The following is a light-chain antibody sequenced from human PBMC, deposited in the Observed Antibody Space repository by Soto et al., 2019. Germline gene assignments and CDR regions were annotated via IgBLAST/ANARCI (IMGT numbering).Light chain of an antibody. CDR1: QDIDDY. J-gene: IGKJ4*01. CDR2: DTS. Sequence: DIPMTQSPSSLSASLGDRVTITCQASQDIDDYLNWYQLKPGRAPKLLIYDTSHLHTGVPSRFSGAGSGTDFSFTISRLQPEDVATYYCQQYHTLVTFGGGTKVEIK. CDR3: QQYHTLVT. V-gene: IGKV1-33*01.